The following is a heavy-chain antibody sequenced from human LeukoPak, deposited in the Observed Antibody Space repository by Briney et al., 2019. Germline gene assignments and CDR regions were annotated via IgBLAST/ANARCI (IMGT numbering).Heavy chain of an antibody. Sequence: SETLSHTCTVSGGSISSYYWSWIRQPPGKGLEWIGYIYYSGSTNYNPSLKSRVTISADTSKNQFSLRLSSVTAADTAVYYCARSRGYSYGTTFLDYWGQGTLVTVSS. D-gene: IGHD5-18*01. CDR3: ARSRGYSYGTTFLDY. J-gene: IGHJ4*02. V-gene: IGHV4-59*08. CDR2: IYYSGST. CDR1: GGSISSYY.